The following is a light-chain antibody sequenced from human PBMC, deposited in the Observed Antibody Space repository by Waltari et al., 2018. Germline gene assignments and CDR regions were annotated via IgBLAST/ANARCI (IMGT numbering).Light chain of an antibody. CDR3: SSQTLDGLVL. V-gene: IGLV2-14*03. J-gene: IGLJ2*01. CDR2: DVT. Sequence: QSALTQPASVSGSPGQSITLSCSVVGSAVGASDAVHWHQHHPVKAPQVIIYDVTNRPSGVSDRFSASKSANMASLTISRLQPEDEADYYCSSQTLDGLVLFGGGTRLTVL. CDR1: GSAVGASDA.